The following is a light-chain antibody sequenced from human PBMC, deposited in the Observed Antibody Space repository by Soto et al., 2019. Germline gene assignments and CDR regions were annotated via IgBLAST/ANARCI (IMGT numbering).Light chain of an antibody. CDR1: QSVTSGY. Sequence: EIVLTQSPGTLSLSPGERATLSCRASQSVTSGYLAWFQQKPGQPPRLLIYGAASRATGVQDRFSGSGSGTDFTLTISRREPEDFAVYYCQQYGSSPPKTFGQGTKVEIK. CDR3: QQYGSSPPKT. V-gene: IGKV3-20*01. J-gene: IGKJ1*01. CDR2: GAA.